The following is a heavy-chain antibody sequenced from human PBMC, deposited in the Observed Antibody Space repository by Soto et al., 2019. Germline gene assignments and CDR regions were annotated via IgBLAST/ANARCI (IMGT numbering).Heavy chain of an antibody. CDR2: ISHSGIT. J-gene: IGHJ4*02. CDR3: ARVRYDRSGFDH. D-gene: IGHD3-22*01. CDR1: GDSISRSHW. Sequence: QVQLQESGPGLVRPSGALSVTCAVSGDSISRSHWWSWVRQSPGKGLEWIGEISHSGITNYNPSLKSRVTMSGDKSQNQLSLKLTSVTAADTAVYYCARVRYDRSGFDHWGQGTLVSVSS. V-gene: IGHV4-4*02.